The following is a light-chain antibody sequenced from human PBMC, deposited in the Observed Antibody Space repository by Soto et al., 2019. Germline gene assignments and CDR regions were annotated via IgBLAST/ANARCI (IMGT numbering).Light chain of an antibody. Sequence: DIQMTQSPSSLPASVVDRVTITCRASQGISSYLAWYQQKPGKAPKLLIYAASTLQSGVPSRFSGSGSGTEFTLTISSLQPEDFATYYCQQLNSYPGTFGQGTRLEIK. CDR2: AAS. CDR1: QGISSY. CDR3: QQLNSYPGT. V-gene: IGKV1-9*01. J-gene: IGKJ5*01.